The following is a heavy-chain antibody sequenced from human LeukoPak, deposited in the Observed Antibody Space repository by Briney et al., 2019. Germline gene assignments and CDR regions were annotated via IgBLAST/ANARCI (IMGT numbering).Heavy chain of an antibody. D-gene: IGHD4-23*01. CDR1: GGSIITSGHY. CDR3: ARERSSSGGHSWFDP. Sequence: SETLSLTCTVSGGSIITSGHYWGWVRQPPGKGLEWIGRMYENGVNSTNPFFRSRMSISVDTWKNQFSLNLTSVTAADAAVYYGARERSSSGGHSWFDPWGQGTLVTVSS. V-gene: IGHV4-39*07. J-gene: IGHJ5*02. CDR2: MYENGVN.